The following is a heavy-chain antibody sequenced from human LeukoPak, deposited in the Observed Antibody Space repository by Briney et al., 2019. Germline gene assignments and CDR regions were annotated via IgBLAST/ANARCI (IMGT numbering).Heavy chain of an antibody. CDR2: ISYDGSNK. J-gene: IGHJ4*02. V-gene: IGHV3-30*04. Sequence: HPGGSLRLSCAASGFTFSSYAMHWVRQAPGKGLEWVAVISYDGSNKYYADSVKGRFTISRDNSKNTPYLQMNSLRAEDTAVYYCARDPGIAAAGYYFDYWGQGTLVNVSS. D-gene: IGHD6-13*01. CDR3: ARDPGIAAAGYYFDY. CDR1: GFTFSSYA.